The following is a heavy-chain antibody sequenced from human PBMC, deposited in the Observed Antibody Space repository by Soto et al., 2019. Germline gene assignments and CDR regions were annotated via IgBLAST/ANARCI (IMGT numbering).Heavy chain of an antibody. V-gene: IGHV4-59*01. J-gene: IGHJ4*02. Sequence: PGGSLRLSCAASGFTFSNAWMSWIRQPPGKGLEWIGYVYYTGSTNYNPSLQSRVTMSLDTSKNQFSLRLTSVTAADTAVYCCARVTYSSSSFSDYWGQGTLVTVSS. CDR2: VYYTGST. CDR1: GFTFSNAW. CDR3: ARVTYSSSSFSDY. D-gene: IGHD6-6*01.